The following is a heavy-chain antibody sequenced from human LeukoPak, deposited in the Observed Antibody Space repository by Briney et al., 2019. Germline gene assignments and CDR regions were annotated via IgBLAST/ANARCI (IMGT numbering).Heavy chain of an antibody. V-gene: IGHV3-74*01. Sequence: GGSLKLSCAASGFTFSSYWMHWVRQAPGKGLVWVSRINSDGSSTSYADSVKGRFTISRDNAENTLYLQMNSLRAEDTAVYYCARDPPTYYYDSSGQLDWGQGTLVTVSS. J-gene: IGHJ4*02. CDR2: INSDGSST. CDR1: GFTFSSYW. CDR3: ARDPPTYYYDSSGQLD. D-gene: IGHD3-22*01.